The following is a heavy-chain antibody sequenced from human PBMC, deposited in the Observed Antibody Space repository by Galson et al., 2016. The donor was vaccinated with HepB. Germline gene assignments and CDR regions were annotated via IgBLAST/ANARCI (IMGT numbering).Heavy chain of an antibody. CDR1: GGSVSRGGYY. CDR2: VYYSGRT. V-gene: IGHV4-61*08. Sequence: LSLTCTVSGGSVSRGGYYWSWIRQSPGKTLEWIGNVYYSGRTNYNPSLKSRVTISVDTSTNRFSLKLNSVTAADTAIYYCASQREVQQMAWDWGQGTLVIVSS. D-gene: IGHD6-13*01. CDR3: ASQREVQQMAWD. J-gene: IGHJ4*02.